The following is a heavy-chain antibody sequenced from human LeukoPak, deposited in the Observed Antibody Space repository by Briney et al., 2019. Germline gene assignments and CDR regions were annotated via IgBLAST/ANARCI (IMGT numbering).Heavy chain of an antibody. CDR3: ARGSYVRYYMDV. CDR2: INPNSGVT. D-gene: IGHD3-16*01. Sequence: ASVKVSCKASAYTFTDYYMHWVRQAPGQGLEWLGWINPNSGVTNYAQNFQGRVTMTRDTSVNTAYMELSRLRSDDTAVYYCARGSYVRYYMDVWSKGTTVTVSS. CDR1: AYTFTDYY. V-gene: IGHV1-2*02. J-gene: IGHJ6*03.